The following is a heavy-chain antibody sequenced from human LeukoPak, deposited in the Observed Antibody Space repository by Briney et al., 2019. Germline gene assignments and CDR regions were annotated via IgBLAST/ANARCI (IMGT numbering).Heavy chain of an antibody. D-gene: IGHD4-17*01. CDR3: ASARADYGDAFDY. Sequence: PGGSLRLSCAASRFTFSSYSMNWVRQAPGKGLEWVSSISSSSSYIYYADSVKGRFTISRDNAKNSLYLQMNSLRAEDTAVYYCASARADYGDAFDYWGQGTLVTVSS. CDR1: RFTFSSYS. J-gene: IGHJ4*02. CDR2: ISSSSSYI. V-gene: IGHV3-21*01.